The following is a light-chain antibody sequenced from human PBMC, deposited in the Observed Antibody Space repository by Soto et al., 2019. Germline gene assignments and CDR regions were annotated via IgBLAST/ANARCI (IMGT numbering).Light chain of an antibody. CDR1: SSDVGSYNL. CDR2: EGN. Sequence: QSVLTQPASVSGSPGQSITISCTGTSSDVGSYNLVSWYQQHPGKAPKLMIYEGNKRPSGVSDRFFGSKSGITASLTISRLQAEDEADYYCCSYAGSSTWVFGGGTKLTVL. J-gene: IGLJ3*02. V-gene: IGLV2-23*01. CDR3: CSYAGSSTWV.